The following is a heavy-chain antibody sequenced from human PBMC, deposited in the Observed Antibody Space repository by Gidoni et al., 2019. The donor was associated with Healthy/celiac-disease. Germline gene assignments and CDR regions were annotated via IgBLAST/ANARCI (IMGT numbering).Heavy chain of an antibody. J-gene: IGHJ4*02. D-gene: IGHD5-12*01. V-gene: IGHV1-69*01. CDR2: IIPIFGTA. Sequence: GIIPIFGTANYAQKFQGRVTITADESTSTAYMELSSLRSEDTAVYYCAINGRGWLQHKTCFDYWGQGTLVTVSS. CDR3: AINGRGWLQHKTCFDY.